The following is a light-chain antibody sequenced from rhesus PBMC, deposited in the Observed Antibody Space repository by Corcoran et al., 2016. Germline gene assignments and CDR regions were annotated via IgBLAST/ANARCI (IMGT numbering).Light chain of an antibody. CDR3: QQYSNWPRT. Sequence: EIVLTQSPATLSLSPGERATLSCRASQSVSIILAWYQQKPGQAPRLLIYAASSRATGIPDRFSGSGSGTDFTLIISSREPEDVGVYYCQQYSNWPRTFGQGTKVEIK. V-gene: IGKV3-35*01. CDR1: QSVSII. CDR2: AAS. J-gene: IGKJ1*01.